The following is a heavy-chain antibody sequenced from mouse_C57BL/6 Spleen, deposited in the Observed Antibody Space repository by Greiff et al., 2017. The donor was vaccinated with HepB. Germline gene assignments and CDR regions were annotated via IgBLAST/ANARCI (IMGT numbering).Heavy chain of an antibody. CDR2: IYPGDGDT. CDR3: ARDRRNYAMDY. CDR1: GYAFSSSW. Sequence: VKLVESGPELVKPGASVKISCKASGYAFSSSWMNWVKQRPGKGLEWIGRIYPGDGDTNYNGKFKGKATLTADKSSSTAYMQLSSLTSEDSAVYCCARDRRNYAMDYWGQGTSVTVSS. V-gene: IGHV1-82*01. J-gene: IGHJ4*01.